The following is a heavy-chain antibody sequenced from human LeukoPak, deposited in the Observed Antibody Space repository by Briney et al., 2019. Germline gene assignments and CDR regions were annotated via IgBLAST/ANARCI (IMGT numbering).Heavy chain of an antibody. Sequence: GGSLRLSCAASGFTFSSYAMHWVRQAPGKGLEWVAVISYDGSNKYYADSVKGRFTISRDNSKNTLYLQMNSLRAEDTAVYYCARVGSLRPFDYWGQGTLVTVSS. CDR2: ISYDGSNK. CDR3: ARVGSLRPFDY. V-gene: IGHV3-30-3*01. J-gene: IGHJ4*02. D-gene: IGHD4-17*01. CDR1: GFTFSSYA.